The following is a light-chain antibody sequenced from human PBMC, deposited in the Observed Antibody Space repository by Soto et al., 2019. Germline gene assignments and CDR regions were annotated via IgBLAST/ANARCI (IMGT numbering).Light chain of an antibody. CDR3: QQYYSTPPT. CDR1: QSVSTPY. Sequence: EIVPTQSPGTLSLSPGERATLSCRATQSVSTPYLAWYQQKPGQAPRLLIYGASNRATGIPDRFSGSGSGTDFTLTISSLQAADVAVYYCQQYYSTPPTFGQGTKVDIK. CDR2: GAS. J-gene: IGKJ1*01. V-gene: IGKV3-20*01.